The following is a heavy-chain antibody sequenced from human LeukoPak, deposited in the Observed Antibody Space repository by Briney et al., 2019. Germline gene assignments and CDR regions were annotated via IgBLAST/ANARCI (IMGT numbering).Heavy chain of an antibody. CDR2: FIPIFVTP. Sequence: SVKVSCKTSGGTFNSYAISWVRQAPGQGLEWMGGFIPIFVTPNYAQKFQGRVTITTDESTNTTYMELSSLRSEDTAVYYCARDLVAARPVDAFDIWGQGTMVTVSS. CDR3: ARDLVAARPVDAFDI. CDR1: GGTFNSYA. D-gene: IGHD6-6*01. V-gene: IGHV1-69*05. J-gene: IGHJ3*02.